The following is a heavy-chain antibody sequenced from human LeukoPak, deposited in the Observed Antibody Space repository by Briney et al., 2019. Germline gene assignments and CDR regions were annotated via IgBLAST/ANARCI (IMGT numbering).Heavy chain of an antibody. Sequence: SETPSLTCTVSGGSISSSSYYWSWIRQPPGKGLEWIGYIYDSGRTNYNPSLKNRVTISVDTSKNQFSLKLSSVTAADTAVYYCARPSRDGYRYTFDYWGQGTLVTVSS. CDR1: GGSISSSSYY. V-gene: IGHV4-61*01. CDR2: IYDSGRT. CDR3: ARPSRDGYRYTFDY. D-gene: IGHD5-24*01. J-gene: IGHJ4*02.